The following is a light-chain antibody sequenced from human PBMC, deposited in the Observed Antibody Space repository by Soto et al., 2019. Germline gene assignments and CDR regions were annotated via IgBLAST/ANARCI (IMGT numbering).Light chain of an antibody. J-gene: IGLJ2*01. CDR1: RSNIGSNT. V-gene: IGLV1-44*01. CDR3: ATWDDSLNGHVV. Sequence: QSVLTQPPSESGTPGQRVTISCSGSRSNIGSNTVNWYQQLPGTAPKFLIYSNNQRPSGVPKRFSGSKSGTSASLAISGLQSEDEADYYCATWDDSLNGHVVFDGGTKLTVL. CDR2: SNN.